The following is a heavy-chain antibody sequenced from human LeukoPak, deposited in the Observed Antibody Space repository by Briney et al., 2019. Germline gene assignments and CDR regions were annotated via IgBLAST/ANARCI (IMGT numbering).Heavy chain of an antibody. V-gene: IGHV3-74*01. Sequence: GGSLRLSCAASGFTFSVYWMHWVRQAPGKGLVWVSRINSDGTDTNYADSVKGRFTISRDNAKNSLHLQMNSLRAEDTALCYCTKGFSGWYRAAFDIWGQGTKVTVSS. D-gene: IGHD6-19*01. J-gene: IGHJ3*02. CDR1: GFTFSVYW. CDR3: TKGFSGWYRAAFDI. CDR2: INSDGTDT.